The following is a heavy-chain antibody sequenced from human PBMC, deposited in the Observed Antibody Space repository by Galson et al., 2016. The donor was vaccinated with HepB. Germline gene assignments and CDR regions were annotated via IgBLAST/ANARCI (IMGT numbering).Heavy chain of an antibody. CDR3: ARVIATGWPRYYFDY. J-gene: IGHJ4*02. CDR1: GGSISSNY. Sequence: SETLSLTCTVSGGSISSNYWSWVRQPPGKGLEWIGYIYYTGSTNYNPSLKSRVTISIDTSKNQFSLKLSSLIAADTAVYYCARVIATGWPRYYFDYWGQGTLVTVSS. D-gene: IGHD6-19*01. V-gene: IGHV4-59*01. CDR2: IYYTGST.